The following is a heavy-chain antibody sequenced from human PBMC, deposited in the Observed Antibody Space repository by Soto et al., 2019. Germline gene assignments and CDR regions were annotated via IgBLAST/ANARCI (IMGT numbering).Heavy chain of an antibody. D-gene: IGHD2-15*01. J-gene: IGHJ5*02. Sequence: SETLSLTCTVSGGSISSGDYYWSWIRQPPGKGLEWIGYIYYSGSTYYNPSLKSRVTISVDTSKNQFSLKLSSVTAADTAVYYWARLVQLLQGRWFDPWGQGTLVTVSS. CDR2: IYYSGST. CDR3: ARLVQLLQGRWFDP. V-gene: IGHV4-30-4*01. CDR1: GGSISSGDYY.